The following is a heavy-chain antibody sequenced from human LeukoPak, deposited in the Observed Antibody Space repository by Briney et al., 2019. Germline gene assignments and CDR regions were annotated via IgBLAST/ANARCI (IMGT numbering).Heavy chain of an antibody. V-gene: IGHV4-59*01. CDR3: ARRGYKSGWYPTFDF. Sequence: SETLSLTCTVSGDSIGTYYWSWIRRPPGKGLEWIGHVYYAGITDYNPPLQSRVTISVDPSRNQLSLKLNSVTAADTAVYYCARRGYKSGWYPTFDFWGPGTQVIVSS. CDR1: GDSIGTYY. D-gene: IGHD6-19*01. CDR2: VYYAGIT. J-gene: IGHJ4*02.